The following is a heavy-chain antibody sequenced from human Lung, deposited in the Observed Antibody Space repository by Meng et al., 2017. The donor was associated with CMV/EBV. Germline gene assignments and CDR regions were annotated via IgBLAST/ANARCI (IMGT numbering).Heavy chain of an antibody. CDR1: DGSFNAYY. J-gene: IGHJ6*02. CDR3: ASESATYLGGRIYYHGMDV. D-gene: IGHD1-26*01. Sequence: SXTXSLXCTVYDGSFNAYYYNWFRQAPGKGLEWIGEINHSGSTNYNPFLKSRITISVDKSKNQFSLRLSSVTAADTAVYYCASESATYLGGRIYYHGMDVXGQGXTVTVSS. CDR2: INHSGST. V-gene: IGHV4-34*01.